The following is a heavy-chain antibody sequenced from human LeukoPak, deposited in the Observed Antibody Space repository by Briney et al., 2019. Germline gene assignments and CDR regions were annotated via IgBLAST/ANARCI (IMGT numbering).Heavy chain of an antibody. CDR1: GGSISSSFYY. CDR3: ARHAGALVINSAFDI. V-gene: IGHV4-39*01. J-gene: IGHJ3*02. CDR2: IYYSGST. D-gene: IGHD3-22*01. Sequence: SETLSLTCTVSGGSISSSFYYWGWIRQPPGKGLEWIGTIYYSGSTYYNPSLKSRVTLYVDTSKNQFSLKLSSVTAADTAVYFCARHAGALVINSAFDIWGQGTMVTVSS.